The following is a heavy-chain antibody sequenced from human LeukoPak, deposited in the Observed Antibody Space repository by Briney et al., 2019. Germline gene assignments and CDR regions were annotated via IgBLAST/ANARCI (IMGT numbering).Heavy chain of an antibody. D-gene: IGHD3-10*01. CDR2: ISYDGSNK. CDR1: GFTFSSYA. J-gene: IGHJ6*03. CDR3: ARDGRESKRRDNYYYYMDV. Sequence: GGSLRLSCAASGFTFSSYAMHWVRQAPGKGLEWVAVISYDGSNKYYADSVKGRFTISRDNSKNTLYLQMNSLRAEDTAVYYCARDGRESKRRDNYYYYMDVWGKGTTVTVSS. V-gene: IGHV3-30*04.